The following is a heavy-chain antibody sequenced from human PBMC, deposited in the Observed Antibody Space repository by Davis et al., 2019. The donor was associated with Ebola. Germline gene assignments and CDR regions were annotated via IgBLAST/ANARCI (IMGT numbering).Heavy chain of an antibody. D-gene: IGHD6-13*01. Sequence: SVKVSCKASGYTFTSYGISWVRQAPGQGLEWMGGIIPIFGTANYAQKFQGRVTITADESTSTAYMELSSLRSEDTAVYYCARSTRALAAAGFDYWGQGTLVTVSS. CDR3: ARSTRALAAAGFDY. CDR2: IIPIFGTA. V-gene: IGHV1-69*13. J-gene: IGHJ4*02. CDR1: GYTFTSYG.